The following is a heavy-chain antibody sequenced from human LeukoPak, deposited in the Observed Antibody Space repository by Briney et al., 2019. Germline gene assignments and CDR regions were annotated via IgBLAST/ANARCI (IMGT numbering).Heavy chain of an antibody. V-gene: IGHV3-66*01. J-gene: IGHJ5*02. Sequence: GGSLRLSCSASGFTFISYSMNWVRQAPGKGLECISVIYSGGSTYYADSVKGRFTISRDKSKNTLYLQMNSLRAEDTAVYYCPRATYCSSTSCYSRIGKRGFFDPWGQGTLVTVSS. CDR1: GFTFISYS. CDR3: PRATYCSSTSCYSRIGKRGFFDP. CDR2: IYSGGST. D-gene: IGHD2-2*02.